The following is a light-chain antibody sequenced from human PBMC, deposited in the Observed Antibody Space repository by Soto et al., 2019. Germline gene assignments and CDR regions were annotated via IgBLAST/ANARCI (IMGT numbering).Light chain of an antibody. J-gene: IGLJ3*02. V-gene: IGLV2-14*01. CDR1: SSDVGRYNY. Sequence: QSALTQPASVSGSPGQSITISCTGTSSDVGRYNYVSWFQHHPGKAPKVMIYEVTNRPSGVSIRFSGSKSGYTASLTISGIQAEDEADYYCTSYTTRNTWVFGGGTKLTVL. CDR3: TSYTTRNTWV. CDR2: EVT.